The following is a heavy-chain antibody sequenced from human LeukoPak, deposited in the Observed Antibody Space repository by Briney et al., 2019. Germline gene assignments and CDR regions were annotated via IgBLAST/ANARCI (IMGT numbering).Heavy chain of an antibody. CDR3: AMTGYKPDPPSFDY. CDR1: GFTFSSYA. V-gene: IGHV3-23*01. Sequence: GGSLRLSCAASGFTFSSYAMSWVRQAPGKGLEWVSAISGSGGSTYYADSVKGRFTISRDNSKNTLYLQVNSLRAEDTAVYYCAMTGYKPDPPSFDYRGQGTLVTVSS. D-gene: IGHD5-24*01. CDR2: ISGSGGST. J-gene: IGHJ4*02.